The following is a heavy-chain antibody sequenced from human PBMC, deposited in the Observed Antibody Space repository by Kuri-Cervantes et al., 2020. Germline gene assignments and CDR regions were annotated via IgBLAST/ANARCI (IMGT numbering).Heavy chain of an antibody. D-gene: IGHD3-22*01. CDR1: GFSLTTGGVG. V-gene: IGHV2-5*02. Sequence: SGPTLVKPTQTLTLTCTFSGFSLTTGGVGVGWIRQPPEKALEWLALIYGDDNKRYSPSLKSRLTITKDTSKNQVVLTMTNMDPVDTATYYCAHTETHYYDSSGFDYWGQGTLVTVSS. J-gene: IGHJ4*02. CDR2: IYGDDNK. CDR3: AHTETHYYDSSGFDY.